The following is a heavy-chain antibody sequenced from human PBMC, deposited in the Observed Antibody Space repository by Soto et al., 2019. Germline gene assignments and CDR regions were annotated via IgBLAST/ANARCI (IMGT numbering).Heavy chain of an antibody. CDR2: FYYSENT. CDR3: TKLAVYCFGNSCHGDYEMDV. CDR1: GGSITSRSHS. D-gene: IGHD2-2*01. Sequence: QLHLQESGPGLLKPSETLSLTCTVSGGSITSRSHSWGWIRQPPGKGLEWIGTFYYSENTSNKPFVKRRVTISVDTSKNQFSLKLTSVTAADTAVYYCTKLAVYCFGNSCHGDYEMDVWGQGTTVTVSS. J-gene: IGHJ6*02. V-gene: IGHV4-39*01.